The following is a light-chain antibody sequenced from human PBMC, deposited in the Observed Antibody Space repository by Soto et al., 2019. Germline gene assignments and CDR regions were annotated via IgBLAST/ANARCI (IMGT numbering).Light chain of an antibody. Sequence: AIRMTQSPSSFSASTGDRVTITCRASQGISSYLAWYQQKPGKAPKLLIYAASTLQSGVPSWFSGSGSGTSFTLTISCLQSEDFAPYYCQQYYSYPLTFGPGTKVHIK. V-gene: IGKV1-8*01. CDR1: QGISSY. CDR3: QQYYSYPLT. J-gene: IGKJ3*01. CDR2: AAS.